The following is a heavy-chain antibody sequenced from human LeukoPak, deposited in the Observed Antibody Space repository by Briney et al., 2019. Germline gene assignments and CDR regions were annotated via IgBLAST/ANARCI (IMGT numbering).Heavy chain of an antibody. CDR1: GGSISSSSYS. Sequence: SETLSLTCTVSGGSISSSSYSWGWIRQPPGKGLEWIGSIYYSGSTYYNPSLKSRVTISVDTSKNQFSLKLSSVTAADTAVYYCARGGAGSRTRYFDYWGQGTLVTVSS. D-gene: IGHD6-19*01. J-gene: IGHJ4*02. V-gene: IGHV4-39*07. CDR3: ARGGAGSRTRYFDY. CDR2: IYYSGST.